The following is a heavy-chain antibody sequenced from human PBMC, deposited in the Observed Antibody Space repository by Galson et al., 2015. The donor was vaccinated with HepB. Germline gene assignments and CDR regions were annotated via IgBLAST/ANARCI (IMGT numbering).Heavy chain of an antibody. Sequence: CAISGDSVSNNNAAWNWIRQSPSRGLEWLGRTYYRARWYSDYAPAVRSRITINPDTSKNQFSLQLNSVTPDDSAVYYCGRVSGTIYYYGLDVWGQGTTVTASS. V-gene: IGHV6-1*01. CDR3: GRVSGTIYYYGLDV. J-gene: IGHJ6*02. D-gene: IGHD1/OR15-1a*01. CDR1: GDSVSNNNAA. CDR2: TYYRARWYS.